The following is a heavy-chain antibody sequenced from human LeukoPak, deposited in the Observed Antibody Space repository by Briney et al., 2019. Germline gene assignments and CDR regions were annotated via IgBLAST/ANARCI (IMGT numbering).Heavy chain of an antibody. CDR3: ARDRGGQAAADYYFDY. J-gene: IGHJ4*02. Sequence: ASVKVSCKASGYTFTSYYMHWVRQAPGQGLEWMGIINPSGGSTSYAQKFQGRVTMTGDTSTSTVYMELSSLRSEDTAVYYCARDRGGQAAADYYFDYWGQGTLVTVSS. D-gene: IGHD6-13*01. CDR1: GYTFTSYY. V-gene: IGHV1-46*01. CDR2: INPSGGST.